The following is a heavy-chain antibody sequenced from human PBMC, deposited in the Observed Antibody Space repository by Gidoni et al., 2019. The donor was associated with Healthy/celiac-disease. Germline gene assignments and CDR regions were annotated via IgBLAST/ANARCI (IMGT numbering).Heavy chain of an antibody. J-gene: IGHJ4*02. CDR3: ANPSDYDSSGYSPD. CDR1: GFTVSSYA. D-gene: IGHD3-22*01. CDR2: ISVSGGST. V-gene: IGHV3-23*01. Sequence: EVQLLASGGGLVEPGGSLRLSCAASGFTVSSYAMSWVRQAPGKGLEWVSAISVSGGSTYYADSVKGRFTISRDNSKNTLYLQMNSLRAEDTAVYYCANPSDYDSSGYSPDWGQGTLVTVSS.